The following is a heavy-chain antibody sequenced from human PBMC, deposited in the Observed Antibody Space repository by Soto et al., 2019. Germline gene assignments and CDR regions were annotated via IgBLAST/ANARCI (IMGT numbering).Heavy chain of an antibody. V-gene: IGHV3-30*18. D-gene: IGHD2-2*01. CDR3: AKFVIGNCSSNTCDDY. J-gene: IGHJ4*02. Sequence: VQLLESGGGLIQPGGSLRLSCAASGFTFSYGIHWLRQAPGKGLEWVAYISYDSSNKFYGDSVKGRFTISRDNSKNTQLLHMISLRVEDTAVYYCAKFVIGNCSSNTCDDYWGQGTLVAVSS. CDR1: GFTFSYG. CDR2: ISYDSSNK.